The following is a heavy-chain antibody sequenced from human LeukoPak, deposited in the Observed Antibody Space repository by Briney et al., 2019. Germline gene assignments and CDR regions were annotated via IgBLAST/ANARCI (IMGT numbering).Heavy chain of an antibody. Sequence: ASVKVSCKASGYTFTSYYMHWVRQAPGQGLEWMGIINPSGGSTSYAQKFQGRVTMTRDTSTSTVYMDLSRLTSEDTAVYYCARGGTLGYGFDLWGQGTMLTVSS. CDR3: ARGGTLGYGFDL. CDR2: INPSGGST. CDR1: GYTFTSYY. V-gene: IGHV1-46*01. D-gene: IGHD3-16*01. J-gene: IGHJ3*01.